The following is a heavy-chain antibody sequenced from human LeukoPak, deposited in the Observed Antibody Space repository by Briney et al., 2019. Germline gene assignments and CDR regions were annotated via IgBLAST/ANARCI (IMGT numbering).Heavy chain of an antibody. CDR3: TRPHYYGSGSHHRDV. Sequence: PGGSQRLSCAASGFTFSGSAMHWVRQASGKGLEWVGRIRSKANSYATAYAASVKGRFTISRDDSKNTAYLQMNSLKTEDTAVYYCTRPHYYGSGSHHRDVWGKGTTVTVSS. J-gene: IGHJ6*04. CDR2: IRSKANSYAT. CDR1: GFTFSGSA. V-gene: IGHV3-73*01. D-gene: IGHD3-10*01.